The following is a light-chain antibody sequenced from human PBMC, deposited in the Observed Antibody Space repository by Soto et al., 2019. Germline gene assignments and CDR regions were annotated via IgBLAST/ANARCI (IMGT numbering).Light chain of an antibody. J-gene: IGLJ3*02. Sequence: QSVLTQPPSVSATPGQKVTISCSGSGSNLGGNYVSWYQQLPGTAPKLLIYGNSNRPSGVPDRFSGSKSGTSASLAITGLQAEDEADYYCQSYDSSLSGWVFGGGTKLTVL. CDR2: GNS. CDR1: GSNLGGNY. CDR3: QSYDSSLSGWV. V-gene: IGLV1-40*01.